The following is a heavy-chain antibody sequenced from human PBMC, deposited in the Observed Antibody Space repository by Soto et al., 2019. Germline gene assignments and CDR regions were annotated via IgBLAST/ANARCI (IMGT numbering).Heavy chain of an antibody. D-gene: IGHD3-10*01. Sequence: QVQLVESGGGVVQPGRSLRLSCAASGFTFSSYDMHWVRQAPGKGLEWVAVIWYDGSNKYYADSVKGRFTISRDNSKNTLYLQMNSLRAEDTAVYYCARGGALVRGVIINSIDYWGQGTLVTVSS. V-gene: IGHV3-33*01. CDR2: IWYDGSNK. J-gene: IGHJ4*02. CDR1: GFTFSSYD. CDR3: ARGGALVRGVIINSIDY.